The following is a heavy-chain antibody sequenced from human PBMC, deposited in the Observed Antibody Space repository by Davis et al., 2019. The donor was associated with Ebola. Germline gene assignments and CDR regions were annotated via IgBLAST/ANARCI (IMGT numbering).Heavy chain of an antibody. CDR1: GLTFSNFW. CDR2: INQDGSEK. V-gene: IGHV3-7*01. Sequence: GGSLRLSCAASGLTFSNFWMTWVRQAPGKGLEWVANINQDGSEKYYVASVEGRFTISRDNAKNSLYLQMNSLRDEDTAVYYCARLDGYYFDYWGQGTLVTVSS. J-gene: IGHJ4*02. CDR3: ARLDGYYFDY. D-gene: IGHD6-6*01.